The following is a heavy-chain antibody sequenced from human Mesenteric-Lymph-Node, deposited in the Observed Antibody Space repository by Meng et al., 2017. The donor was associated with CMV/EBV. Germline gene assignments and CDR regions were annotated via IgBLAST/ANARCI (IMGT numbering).Heavy chain of an antibody. Sequence: GGSLRLSCKGSGYNFTNYWIGWVRQMPGKGLEWMGIIYPGDSDTRYIPSFQGQVTISADKSISTAYLQWRSLKASDTAVYFCARANYYDGSALDWGQGTLVTVSS. CDR1: GYNFTNYW. J-gene: IGHJ4*02. CDR3: ARANYYDGSALD. D-gene: IGHD3-22*01. CDR2: IYPGDSDT. V-gene: IGHV5-51*01.